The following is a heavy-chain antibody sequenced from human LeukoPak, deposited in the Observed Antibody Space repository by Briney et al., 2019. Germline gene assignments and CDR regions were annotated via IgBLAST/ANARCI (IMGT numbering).Heavy chain of an antibody. CDR1: GDSVSSNSAA. CDR2: TYYRSKWNF. D-gene: IGHD5-24*01. V-gene: IGHV6-1*01. CDR3: ARDGATSWGYFDY. Sequence: SQTLSLTCAISGDSVSSNSAAWNCIRQSPSRGLEWLGRTYYRSKWNFDYAISVKSRITINPDASKNQFSLQLNSVTPEDTAVYYCARDGATSWGYFDYWGQGTLVTVSS. J-gene: IGHJ4*02.